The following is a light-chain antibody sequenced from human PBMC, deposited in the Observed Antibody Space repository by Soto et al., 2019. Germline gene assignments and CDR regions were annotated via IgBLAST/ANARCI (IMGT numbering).Light chain of an antibody. V-gene: IGKV3-15*01. CDR2: GAS. Sequence: EIVMTQSPATLSVSPGGRATLSCRASQSVYSNLAWYQQKPGQAPRLLIYGASTRATGIPARFSGSGAGTEFTLTICSLQSEDSAVYYCQQYNKWPPVTFGGGTRVEIK. CDR3: QQYNKWPPVT. J-gene: IGKJ4*01. CDR1: QSVYSN.